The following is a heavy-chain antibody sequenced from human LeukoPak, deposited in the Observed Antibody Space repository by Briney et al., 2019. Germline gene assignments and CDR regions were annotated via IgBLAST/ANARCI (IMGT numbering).Heavy chain of an antibody. CDR3: AKEVSNGDYNILGYYYNGMDV. Sequence: GGSLRLSCAASGFTFSGSAMHWVRQASGKGLEWVGRIRSKANSYATAYAASVKGRFTISRDDSKNTAYLQMNSLKTEDTAVYYCAKEVSNGDYNILGYYYNGMDVWGQGTTVTVSS. J-gene: IGHJ6*02. V-gene: IGHV3-73*01. CDR1: GFTFSGSA. CDR2: IRSKANSYAT. D-gene: IGHD4-17*01.